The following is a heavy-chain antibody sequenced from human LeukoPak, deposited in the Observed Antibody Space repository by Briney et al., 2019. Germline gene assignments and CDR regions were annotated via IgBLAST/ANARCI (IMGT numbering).Heavy chain of an antibody. CDR1: GFTFSSYE. D-gene: IGHD6-13*01. Sequence: PGGSLRLSCAASGFTFSSYEMNWVRQAPGKGLEWVSYISSSGSTIYYADSVKGRFTISRDNAKNSLYLQMNSLRAEDTAVYYGSSSSSSWDDDAFDIWGQGTMVTVSS. V-gene: IGHV3-48*03. CDR3: SSSSSSWDDDAFDI. CDR2: ISSSGSTI. J-gene: IGHJ3*02.